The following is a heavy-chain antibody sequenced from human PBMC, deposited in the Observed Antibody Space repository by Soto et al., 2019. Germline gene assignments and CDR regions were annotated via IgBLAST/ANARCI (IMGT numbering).Heavy chain of an antibody. D-gene: IGHD3-3*01. V-gene: IGHV1-69*13. CDR3: ARGPRRITIFGVVITSRDYYYYGMDV. Sequence: GXSVKFSCNASGGTFSGYAISWVRQAPGQGLEWMGGIIPIFGTANYAQKFQGRVTITADESTSTAYMELSSLRSEDTSVYYCARGPRRITIFGVVITSRDYYYYGMDVWGQGTTVTVSS. J-gene: IGHJ6*02. CDR2: IIPIFGTA. CDR1: GGTFSGYA.